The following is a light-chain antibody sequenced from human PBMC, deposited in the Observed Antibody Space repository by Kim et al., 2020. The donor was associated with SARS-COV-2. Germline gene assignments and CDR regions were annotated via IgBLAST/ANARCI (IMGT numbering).Light chain of an antibody. V-gene: IGKV3-20*01. J-gene: IGKJ3*01. CDR2: GAS. CDR3: QQYGSSPFT. CDR1: QSVTSTY. Sequence: SPAEGATLSCRASQSVTSTYLAWYQQKPGQAPRLLIYGASSSATGIPDRFSGSGSGTDFTLTISRLEPEDFAVYYCQQYGSSPFTFGPGTKVDIK.